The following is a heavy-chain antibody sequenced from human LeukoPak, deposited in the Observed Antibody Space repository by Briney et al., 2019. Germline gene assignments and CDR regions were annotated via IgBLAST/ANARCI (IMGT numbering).Heavy chain of an antibody. CDR2: INPNSGGT. Sequence: SVKVSCKASGYTFTGYYMHWVRQAPGQGLEWMGWINPNSGGTNYAQKFQGRVTMTRDTSISTAYMELSRLRSDDAAVYYCARDSSIAAINWFDPWGQGTLVTVSS. D-gene: IGHD6-13*01. CDR3: ARDSSIAAINWFDP. CDR1: GYTFTGYY. V-gene: IGHV1-2*02. J-gene: IGHJ5*02.